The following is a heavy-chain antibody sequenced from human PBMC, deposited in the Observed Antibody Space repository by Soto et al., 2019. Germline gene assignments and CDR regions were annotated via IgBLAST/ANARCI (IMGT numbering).Heavy chain of an antibody. CDR1: GFTFSSYA. Sequence: PGGSLRLSCAASGFTFSSYAMHWVRQAPGKGLEWVAVISYDGSNKYYADSVKGRFTISRDNSKNTLYLQMNSLRAEDTAVYYCASGYCSSTSCREKDSYYYYYGMDVWGQGTTVTVSS. CDR3: ASGYCSSTSCREKDSYYYYYGMDV. CDR2: ISYDGSNK. V-gene: IGHV3-30-3*01. J-gene: IGHJ6*02. D-gene: IGHD2-2*01.